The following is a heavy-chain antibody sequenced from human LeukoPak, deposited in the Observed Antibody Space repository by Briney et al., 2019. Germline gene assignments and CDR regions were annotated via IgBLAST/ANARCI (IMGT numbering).Heavy chain of an antibody. V-gene: IGHV3-30*18. CDR1: GFTFSSYG. CDR2: ISYDGSNK. J-gene: IGHJ4*02. Sequence: GRSLRLSCAASGFTFSSYGMHWVRQAPGKRLEWVALISYDGSNKYYADSVKGRFTISRDNSKNTLYLQMNSLRAEDTAVYYCAKAAEEWDLYYFDYWGQGTLVTVSS. CDR3: AKAAEEWDLYYFDY. D-gene: IGHD1-26*01.